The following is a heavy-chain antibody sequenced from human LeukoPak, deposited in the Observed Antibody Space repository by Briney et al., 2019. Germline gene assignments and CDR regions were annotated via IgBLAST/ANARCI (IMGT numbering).Heavy chain of an antibody. Sequence: PSETLSLTCAVYGGSFSVYYWSWIRQPPGKGLEWIGEINHSGSTNYNPSLKSRVTISVDTSKNQFSLKLNSVTAADTAVYYCARESSVTTKGMDVWGQGTTVTVSS. V-gene: IGHV4-34*01. CDR2: INHSGST. J-gene: IGHJ6*02. CDR3: ARESSVTTKGMDV. CDR1: GGSFSVYY. D-gene: IGHD4-4*01.